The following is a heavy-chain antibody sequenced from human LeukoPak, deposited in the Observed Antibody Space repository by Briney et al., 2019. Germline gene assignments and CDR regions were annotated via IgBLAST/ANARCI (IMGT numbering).Heavy chain of an antibody. V-gene: IGHV4-59*08. J-gene: IGHJ6*03. D-gene: IGHD1-14*01. Sequence: SETLSLTCTVSGGSISSYYWSWIRQPPGKGLEWIGYIYYSGSTNYNPSLKSRVTISVDTSKNQFSLKLSSVTAADTAVYYCAKHITRVLYYYYYYMDVWGKGTTVTVSS. CDR2: IYYSGST. CDR3: AKHITRVLYYYYYYMDV. CDR1: GGSISSYY.